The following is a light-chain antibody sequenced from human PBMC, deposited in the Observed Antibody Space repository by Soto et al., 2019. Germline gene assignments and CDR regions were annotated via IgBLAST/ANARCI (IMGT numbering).Light chain of an antibody. Sequence: EIVLTQSPGTLSLSPGERAILSYRASQNISSYLIWYQQKPGQAPRLLIYGASSRATGIPDRFSGSGSGTDFTLTISRLDPEDFAVYFCQHYGSSPRTFGQGTKVDIK. V-gene: IGKV3-20*01. CDR3: QHYGSSPRT. CDR1: QNISSY. CDR2: GAS. J-gene: IGKJ1*01.